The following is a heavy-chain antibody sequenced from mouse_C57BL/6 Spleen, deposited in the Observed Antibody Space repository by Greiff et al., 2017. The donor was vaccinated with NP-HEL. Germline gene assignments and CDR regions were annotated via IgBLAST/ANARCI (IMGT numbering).Heavy chain of an antibody. D-gene: IGHD2-1*01. CDR1: GYTFTSYW. V-gene: IGHV1-61*01. CDR3: ASGVYYGNGNFFDY. Sequence: QVQLQQSGAELVRPGSSVKLSCKASGYTFTSYWMDWVKQRPGQGLEWIGNIYPSDSETHYNQKFKDKATLTVDKSSSTAYMQLSSLTSEDSAVYYCASGVYYGNGNFFDYWGQGTTLTVSS. CDR2: IYPSDSET. J-gene: IGHJ2*01.